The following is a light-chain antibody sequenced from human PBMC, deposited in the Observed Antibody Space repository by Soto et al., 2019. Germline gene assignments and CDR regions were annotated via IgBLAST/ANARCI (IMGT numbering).Light chain of an antibody. CDR1: QAISNY. Sequence: DIQMTQSPSSLSASVGDRVTINCRASQAISNYVAWFQQKPGEAPKSLMFATSTLQSGVPSKFSRSGSQTDFTLTITNLQPEDFATYFCQQYHSLPFTFGPGTTVHFK. CDR3: QQYHSLPFT. V-gene: IGKV1-16*02. CDR2: ATS. J-gene: IGKJ3*01.